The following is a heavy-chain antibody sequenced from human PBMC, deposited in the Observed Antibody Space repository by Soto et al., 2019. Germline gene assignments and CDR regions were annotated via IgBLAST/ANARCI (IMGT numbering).Heavy chain of an antibody. CDR3: ARDALRVTDIYYFDY. CDR2: ISYDGSNK. Sequence: QVQLVESGGGVVQPGRSLRLSCAASGFTFSSYAMHWVRQAPGKGLEWVAVISYDGSNKYYADSVKGRFTISRDNSKNTLDLQMNSLRAEDTAVYYCARDALRVTDIYYFDYWGQGTLVTVSS. V-gene: IGHV3-30-3*01. J-gene: IGHJ4*02. CDR1: GFTFSSYA. D-gene: IGHD2-21*02.